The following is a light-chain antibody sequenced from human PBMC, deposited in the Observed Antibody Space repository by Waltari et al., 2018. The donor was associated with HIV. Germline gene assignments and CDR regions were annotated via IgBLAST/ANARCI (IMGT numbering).Light chain of an antibody. Sequence: QSALTQPRSVSGSPGQSVTISCTGTSSDVGAYKYVSWYRQHPGKAPKRMIYDVNKRPSGVPDRVSGSKSGNTASLTISGLQAEYEADYYCCSYAGSTSYVFGSGTKVTVL. CDR2: DVN. CDR3: CSYAGSTSYV. V-gene: IGLV2-11*01. CDR1: SSDVGAYKY. J-gene: IGLJ1*01.